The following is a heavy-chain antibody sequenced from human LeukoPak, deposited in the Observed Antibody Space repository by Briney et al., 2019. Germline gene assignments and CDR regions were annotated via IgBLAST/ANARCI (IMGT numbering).Heavy chain of an antibody. J-gene: IGHJ6*03. V-gene: IGHV3-7*01. CDR3: ARDQPLAVASWGYFYYYMDV. Sequence: GGSPRLSCAASGFSFSSYWMSWVRQAPGKGLEWVANIKQDGTDKYYLDSVKGRFTISRDNAKNSLFLQMNSLRVEDTAVYFCARDQPLAVASWGYFYYYMDVWGKGTTVTVSS. CDR2: IKQDGTDK. D-gene: IGHD2-2*01. CDR1: GFSFSSYW.